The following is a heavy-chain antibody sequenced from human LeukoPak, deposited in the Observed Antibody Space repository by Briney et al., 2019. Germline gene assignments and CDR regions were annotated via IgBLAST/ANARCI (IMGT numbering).Heavy chain of an antibody. V-gene: IGHV3-74*03. CDR1: GFTFRDYW. CDR2: IKTDGTTT. Sequence: GGSLRLSCIASGFTFRDYWMHWVRQVPGKGLVWVSFIKTDGTTTAYADSVKGRFSISRDNAKSTLYLQMNSLRVEDTGIYYCAKNSGPGVNYLDPWGQGTLVTVSS. D-gene: IGHD1-7*01. J-gene: IGHJ5*02. CDR3: AKNSGPGVNYLDP.